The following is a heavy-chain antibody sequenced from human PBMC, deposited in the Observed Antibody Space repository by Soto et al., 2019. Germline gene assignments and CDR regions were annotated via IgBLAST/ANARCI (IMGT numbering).Heavy chain of an antibody. D-gene: IGHD6-13*01. CDR3: ARLVAAGNVDY. J-gene: IGHJ4*02. Sequence: GESLKISCKGSGYSFTSYWIGWVRQMPGKGLDWMAKIDPSDSYTVYSPSFQGHVTISTDKSISTVYLQWSSLKASDTAMYYCARLVAAGNVDYWGQGTQVTVPQ. V-gene: IGHV5-10-1*01. CDR1: GYSFTSYW. CDR2: IDPSDSYT.